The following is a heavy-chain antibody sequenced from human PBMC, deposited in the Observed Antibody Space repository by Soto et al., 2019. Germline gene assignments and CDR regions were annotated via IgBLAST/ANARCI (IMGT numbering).Heavy chain of an antibody. CDR3: AKDYDILTGAWGAFDI. J-gene: IGHJ3*02. CDR1: GFTFEDYA. Sequence: ESGGGLVQPGRSLRLSCAASGFTFEDYAMHWVRQAPGKGLEWVSGISWNSGSIGYADSVKGRFTISRDNAKNSLYLQMNSLRAEDTALYYCAKDYDILTGAWGAFDIWGQGTMVTVSS. D-gene: IGHD3-9*01. CDR2: ISWNSGSI. V-gene: IGHV3-9*01.